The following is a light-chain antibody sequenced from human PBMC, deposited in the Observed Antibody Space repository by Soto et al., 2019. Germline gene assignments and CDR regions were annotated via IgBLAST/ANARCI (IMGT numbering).Light chain of an antibody. Sequence: RLTHSPSSLSASPGDRVTITCRASQGISSYLAWYQQKPGKAPKLLIYAASTLQSGVPSRFSGSGSGTDFTLTISCLQSEDFATYYCQQYYSYSWTFGQGAKVDIK. CDR2: AAS. CDR3: QQYYSYSWT. J-gene: IGKJ1*01. CDR1: QGISSY. V-gene: IGKV1-8*01.